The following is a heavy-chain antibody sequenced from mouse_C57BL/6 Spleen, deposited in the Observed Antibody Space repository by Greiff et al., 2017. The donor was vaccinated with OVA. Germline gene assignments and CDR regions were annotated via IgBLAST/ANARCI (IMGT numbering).Heavy chain of an antibody. V-gene: IGHV1-78*01. CDR1: GYTFTDHT. Sequence: VQLQQSDAELVKPGASVKISCKASGYTFTDHTIHWMKQRPEQGLEWIGYIYPRDGSTKYNEKFKGQATLTVDKSSSTAYMQLNSLTSEDSAVYFCARLRDYDGGHFDYWGQGTTLTVSS. CDR3: ARLRDYDGGHFDY. D-gene: IGHD2-4*01. CDR2: IYPRDGST. J-gene: IGHJ2*01.